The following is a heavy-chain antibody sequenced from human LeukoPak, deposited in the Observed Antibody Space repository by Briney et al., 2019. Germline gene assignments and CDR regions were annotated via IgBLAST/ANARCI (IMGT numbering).Heavy chain of an antibody. D-gene: IGHD1-26*01. CDR1: GYTFTSYA. J-gene: IGHJ4*02. CDR3: AIGTRWELLPREF. V-gene: IGHV1-8*01. CDR2: MNPNSGNT. Sequence: AASVKVSCKASGYTFTSYAINWVRQATGQGLEWMGWMNPNSGNTGYAQKFQGRVTMTRNNSISTAYMELSSLRSEDTAMYYCAIGTRWELLPREFWGQGTLVTVSS.